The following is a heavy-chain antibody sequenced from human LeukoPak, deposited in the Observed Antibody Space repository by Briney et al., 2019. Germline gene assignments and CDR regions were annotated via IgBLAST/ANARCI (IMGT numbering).Heavy chain of an antibody. CDR3: ARGPGDFWSGRNWFDP. J-gene: IGHJ5*02. Sequence: SETLSLTCAVYGGSFSGYYWSWIRQPLGKGLEWIGEINHSGSTNYNPSLKSRVTISVDTSKNQFSLKLSSVTAADTAVYYCARGPGDFWSGRNWFDPWGQGTLVTVSS. CDR1: GGSFSGYY. CDR2: INHSGST. V-gene: IGHV4-34*01. D-gene: IGHD3-3*01.